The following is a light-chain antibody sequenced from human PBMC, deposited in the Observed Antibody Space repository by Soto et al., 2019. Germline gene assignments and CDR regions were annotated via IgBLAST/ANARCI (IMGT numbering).Light chain of an antibody. CDR2: DVS. J-gene: IGLJ1*01. V-gene: IGLV2-14*03. CDR3: SSCATSSTLHV. Sequence: QSALTQPASVSGSPGQSITISCTGASSDVGGYNYVSWYQQHPGKASKLIIYDVSNRPSGISDRFSGSKSGNTASLTISGLQTEDEADYFCSSCATSSTLHVFGTGTKVTVL. CDR1: SSDVGGYNY.